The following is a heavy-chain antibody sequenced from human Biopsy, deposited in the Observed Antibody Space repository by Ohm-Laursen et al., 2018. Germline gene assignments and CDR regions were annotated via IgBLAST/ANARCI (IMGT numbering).Heavy chain of an antibody. Sequence: ASVKVSCKASGYTFNDYYIHWVRQSPGQGFEWMGWVNPNSGATNSAEKFRGRVTLTRDTSISAVYIELRRLKSDDAAVYFCARDRMTDVFGGPTRTDVFDSWGQGTPVTVSS. V-gene: IGHV1-2*02. CDR1: GYTFNDYY. D-gene: IGHD3-10*01. J-gene: IGHJ4*02. CDR3: ARDRMTDVFGGPTRTDVFDS. CDR2: VNPNSGAT.